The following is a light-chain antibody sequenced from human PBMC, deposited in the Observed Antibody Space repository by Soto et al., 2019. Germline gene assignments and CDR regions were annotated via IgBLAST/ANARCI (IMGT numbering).Light chain of an antibody. V-gene: IGKV1-33*01. J-gene: IGKJ3*01. Sequence: DIQMTQSPSSLSASVRDRVTITCQARQDITKYLNWYQQKPWKAPKLLICDASNLETGVPSRFSGSGSGTDVTFTISSLQPEVMATYYCQQYDNLPFTFGAGTKVDIK. CDR3: QQYDNLPFT. CDR1: QDITKY. CDR2: DAS.